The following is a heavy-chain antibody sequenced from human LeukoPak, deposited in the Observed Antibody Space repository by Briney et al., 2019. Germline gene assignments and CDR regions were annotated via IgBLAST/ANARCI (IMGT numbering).Heavy chain of an antibody. D-gene: IGHD2-15*01. CDR3: VRSSTYHLFDD. J-gene: IGHJ4*02. CDR1: GGSISSYY. CDR2: MYYSGST. V-gene: IGHV4-59*08. Sequence: PSETLSLTCTVSGGSISSYYCSWIRQPPGKGLEWIGYMYYSGSTNYNPSLKSRVTISVDTSKNQLSLKLSSVTAADTAVYYCVRSSTYHLFDDWGQGTLVTVSS.